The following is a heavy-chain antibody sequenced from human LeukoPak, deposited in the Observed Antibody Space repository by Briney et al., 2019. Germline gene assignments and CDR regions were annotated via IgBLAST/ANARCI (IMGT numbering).Heavy chain of an antibody. CDR2: ISAYDGST. CDR3: AKDLGYHYDRSGYCDAGRDCDYGMHV. D-gene: IGHD3-22*01. CDR1: AFRFDNYT. Sequence: GGSLRLSSAASAFRFDNYTMHCVRQAPGEGLEWGSLISAYDGSTNYTASVKGRFTISRDNSKNSLYLQMDSLRTEDTALYYCAKDLGYHYDRSGYCDAGRDCDYGMHVWGQGTTVTVSS. V-gene: IGHV3-43*02. J-gene: IGHJ6*02.